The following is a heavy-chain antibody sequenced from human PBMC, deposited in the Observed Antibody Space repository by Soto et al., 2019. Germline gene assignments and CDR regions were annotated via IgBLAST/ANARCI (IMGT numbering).Heavy chain of an antibody. CDR1: GGSISSYY. D-gene: IGHD3-22*01. J-gene: IGHJ5*02. V-gene: IGHV4-59*01. Sequence: PSETLSLTCTVSGGSISSYYWSWIRQPPGKGLEWIGYIYYSGSTNYNPSLKSRVTISVDTSKNQFSLKLSSVTAADTAVYYCARGIRYDSTLNWFDPWGQGTLVTVSS. CDR2: IYYSGST. CDR3: ARGIRYDSTLNWFDP.